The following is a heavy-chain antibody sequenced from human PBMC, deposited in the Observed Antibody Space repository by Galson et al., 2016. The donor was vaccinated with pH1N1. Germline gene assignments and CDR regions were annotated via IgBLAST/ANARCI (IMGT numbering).Heavy chain of an antibody. CDR1: GGTLSRYT. D-gene: IGHD7-27*01. Sequence: SVKVSCKASGGTLSRYTINWVRQAPGQGLQWMGRIIPVLSLPTYAQTFQGRDTISSDTSTTTVHMHLSAMISEDTAVYYCARDGEGYYMDVWGKGTTVIVSS. J-gene: IGHJ6*03. V-gene: IGHV1-69*04. CDR2: IIPVLSLP. CDR3: ARDGEGYYMDV.